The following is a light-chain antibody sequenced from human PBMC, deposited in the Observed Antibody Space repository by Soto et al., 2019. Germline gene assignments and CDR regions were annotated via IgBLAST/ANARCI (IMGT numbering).Light chain of an antibody. J-gene: IGKJ3*01. CDR3: QQYGSSPPFT. V-gene: IGKV3-20*01. CDR1: QSVSSSY. Sequence: EIVLTQSTGTLSLSPGERATLSFRASQSVSSSYLAWYQQKPGQAPRLLIYGASTRATGIPDRFSGSGSGTDFTLTISRLEPEDFAVYYCQQYGSSPPFTFGPGTKVDIK. CDR2: GAS.